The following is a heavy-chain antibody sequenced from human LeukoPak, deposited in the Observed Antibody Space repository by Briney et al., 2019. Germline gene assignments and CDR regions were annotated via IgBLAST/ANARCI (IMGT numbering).Heavy chain of an antibody. CDR3: AKTGRPNNSGWYRWFDP. Sequence: SDTLSLTCTVSGDSISTYYWSWIRQPPGKGLEWIGCICNSGGTNYNPSLKSRVTISVDTSKNQFSLNLSSVTAADTGVYYCAKTGRPNNSGWYRWFDPWGQGTLVTVSS. CDR2: ICNSGGT. CDR1: GDSISTYY. J-gene: IGHJ5*02. V-gene: IGHV4-4*09. D-gene: IGHD6-19*01.